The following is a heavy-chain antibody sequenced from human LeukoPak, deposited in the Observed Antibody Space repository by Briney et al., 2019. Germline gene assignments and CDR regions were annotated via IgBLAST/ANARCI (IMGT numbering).Heavy chain of an antibody. V-gene: IGHV5-51*01. D-gene: IGHD5-12*01. Sequence: GASLQISGKGSGSIFTSYWIGWVRQLPGKGLEWMGIIYPGDSDTRYSPSFQGQVTISADKSISTAYLQWSSLKASHTAMYYCARHRADGYDNRGTYYYYYMDVWGKGTTVTVSS. CDR1: GSIFTSYW. CDR2: IYPGDSDT. J-gene: IGHJ6*03. CDR3: ARHRADGYDNRGTYYYYYMDV.